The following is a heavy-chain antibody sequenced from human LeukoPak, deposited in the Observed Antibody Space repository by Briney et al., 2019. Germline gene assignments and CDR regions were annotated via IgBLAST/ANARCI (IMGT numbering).Heavy chain of an antibody. Sequence: ASVKVSCKASGYTFTSYGISWVRQAPGQGLEWMGWISAYNGNTNYAQKLQGRATMTTDTSTSTAYMELRSLRSDDTAVYYCARDGYHSGSYVFLQVRINDYWGQGTLVTVSS. CDR1: GYTFTSYG. V-gene: IGHV1-18*01. CDR2: ISAYNGNT. J-gene: IGHJ4*02. CDR3: ARDGYHSGSYVFLQVRINDY. D-gene: IGHD3-10*01.